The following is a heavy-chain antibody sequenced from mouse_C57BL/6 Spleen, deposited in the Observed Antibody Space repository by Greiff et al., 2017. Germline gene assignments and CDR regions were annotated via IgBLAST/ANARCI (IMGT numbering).Heavy chain of an antibody. Sequence: EVKLMESGPELVKPGASVKISCKASGYTFTDYYMNWVKPSHGKSLAWIGDINPNNGGTSYNQKFKGKATLTVDKSSSTAYMELRSLTSEDSAVYYCARGNYDYGSWFAYWGQGTLVTVSA. J-gene: IGHJ3*01. CDR2: INPNNGGT. V-gene: IGHV1-26*01. CDR3: ARGNYDYGSWFAY. D-gene: IGHD2-4*01. CDR1: GYTFTDYY.